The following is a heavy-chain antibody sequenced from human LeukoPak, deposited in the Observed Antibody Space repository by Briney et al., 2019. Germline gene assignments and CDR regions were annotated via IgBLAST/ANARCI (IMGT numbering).Heavy chain of an antibody. Sequence: SETLSLTCTVSGGSISSSSYYWGWIRQPPGKGLEWIGSIYYSGSTYCNSSLKSRVTISVDTSKNQFSLKLSSVTAADTAVYYCARHRSTYYDFWSGSLDAFDIWGQGTMVTVSS. CDR2: IYYSGST. CDR1: GGSISSSSYY. J-gene: IGHJ3*02. D-gene: IGHD3-3*01. CDR3: ARHRSTYYDFWSGSLDAFDI. V-gene: IGHV4-39*01.